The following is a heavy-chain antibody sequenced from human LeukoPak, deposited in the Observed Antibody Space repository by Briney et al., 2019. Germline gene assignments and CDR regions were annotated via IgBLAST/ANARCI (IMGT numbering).Heavy chain of an antibody. Sequence: TGGSLTLTSFAYGFSSTYMRWVRQAPGKGLEWVSVIYRGDSTYYADSVRDRFTISRDISKNTVYLQMNSLRPEDTAVYYCARDLCDGTGYWGQGTLVTVAS. CDR2: IYRGDST. CDR1: GFSSTY. J-gene: IGHJ4*02. CDR3: ARDLCDGTGY. V-gene: IGHV3-53*05. D-gene: IGHD1-1*01.